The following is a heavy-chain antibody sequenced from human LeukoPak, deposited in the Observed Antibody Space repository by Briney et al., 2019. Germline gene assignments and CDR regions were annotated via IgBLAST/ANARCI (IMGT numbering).Heavy chain of an antibody. J-gene: IGHJ3*02. CDR3: AKQAAAQAAFDI. CDR2: ISWNSGSI. CDR1: GFTFDDYA. V-gene: IGHV3-9*01. Sequence: GGSLRLSCAASGFTFDDYAMHWVRQAPGKGLEWVSGISWNSGSIGYADSVKGRFTISRDNAKNSLYLQMNSLRAEDTALYYCAKQAAAQAAFDIWGQETMVTVSS. D-gene: IGHD6-13*01.